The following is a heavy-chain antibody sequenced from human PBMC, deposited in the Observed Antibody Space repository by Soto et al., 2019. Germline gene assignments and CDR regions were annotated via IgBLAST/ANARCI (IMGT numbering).Heavy chain of an antibody. V-gene: IGHV1-18*01. CDR3: ARMFPDDYGDYEGYYFDY. Sequence: GASAKVSCKASGYTFTSYGISWVRQAPGQGLEWMGWISAYNGNTNYAQKLQGRVTMTTDTSTSTAYMELRSLRSDDTAVYYCARMFPDDYGDYEGYYFDYWGQGTLVTVSS. D-gene: IGHD4-17*01. J-gene: IGHJ4*02. CDR2: ISAYNGNT. CDR1: GYTFTSYG.